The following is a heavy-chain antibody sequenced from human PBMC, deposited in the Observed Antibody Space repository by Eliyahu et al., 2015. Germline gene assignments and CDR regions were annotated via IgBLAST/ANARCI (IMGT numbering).Heavy chain of an antibody. J-gene: IGHJ2*01. V-gene: IGHV4-4*07. Sequence: QVQLQESGPGLLKPSETLSLLCTVSGXSVXNYHWNWIRQPAGKGLEWIGHIHASGVTDYNPSLKTRVTMSMDTSKNHLSLNLDSVTAADTAVYYCARVCAGECYYGWFFDLWGRGTLVTVSS. CDR1: GXSVXNYH. CDR3: ARVCAGECYYGWFFDL. D-gene: IGHD2-21*01. CDR2: IHASGVT.